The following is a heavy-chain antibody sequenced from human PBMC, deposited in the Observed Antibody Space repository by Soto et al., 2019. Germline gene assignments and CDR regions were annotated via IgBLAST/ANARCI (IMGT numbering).Heavy chain of an antibody. CDR1: GFTFSSYS. Sequence: EVQLVESGGGLVKPGGSLRLSCAASGFTFSSYSMNWVRQAPGKGLEWVSSISSSSSYIYYADSVKGRFTISRDNAKNSLYLQMNRLRAEDTAVYYCARDGRKVAATNKNCFDPWGQGTLVTVSS. J-gene: IGHJ5*02. V-gene: IGHV3-21*01. CDR3: ARDGRKVAATNKNCFDP. D-gene: IGHD2-15*01. CDR2: ISSSSSYI.